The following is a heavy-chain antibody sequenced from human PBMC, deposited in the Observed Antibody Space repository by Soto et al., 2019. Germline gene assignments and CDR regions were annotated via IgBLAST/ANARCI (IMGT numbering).Heavy chain of an antibody. CDR2: IYWDDDK. Sequence: QITLKESGPTLVKPTQTLTLTCTFSGFSLSTSGVGVGWIRQPPGKALEWLALIYWDDDKRYSPSLKSRLTITKDTSKNQVVLTMTSMDPVDTATYYCAHLPYDTDFGGAFDIWGQGTMVTVSS. V-gene: IGHV2-5*02. CDR1: GFSLSTSGVG. J-gene: IGHJ3*02. CDR3: AHLPYDTDFGGAFDI. D-gene: IGHD3-22*01.